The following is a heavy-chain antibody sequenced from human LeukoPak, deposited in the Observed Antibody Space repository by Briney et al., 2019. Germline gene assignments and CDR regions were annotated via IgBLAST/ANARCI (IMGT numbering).Heavy chain of an antibody. V-gene: IGHV3-23*01. CDR2: ISGSGGST. CDR1: GFTFSSYA. CDR3: AKTGGFGSGSYYRFTGY. Sequence: GGSLRLSCAASGFTFSSYAMSWVRQAPGKGLEWVSAISGSGGSTYYADSVKGRFTISRDNSKNTLYLQMNSLRAEDTAVYYCAKTGGFGSGSYYRFTGYWGQGTLATVSS. D-gene: IGHD3-10*01. J-gene: IGHJ4*02.